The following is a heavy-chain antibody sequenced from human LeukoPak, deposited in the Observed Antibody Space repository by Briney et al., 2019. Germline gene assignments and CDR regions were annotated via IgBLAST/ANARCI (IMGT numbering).Heavy chain of an antibody. J-gene: IGHJ4*02. CDR1: GFTFSSYR. CDR3: AREVAAAGRSFDY. V-gene: IGHV3-48*01. Sequence: GGSLRLSCAASGFTFSSYRMNWVRQAPGKGLEWVSYISSSSSTIYYADSVKGRFTISRDNAKNSLYLQMNSLRAEDTAVYYCAREVAAAGRSFDYWGQGTLVTVSS. D-gene: IGHD6-13*01. CDR2: ISSSSSTI.